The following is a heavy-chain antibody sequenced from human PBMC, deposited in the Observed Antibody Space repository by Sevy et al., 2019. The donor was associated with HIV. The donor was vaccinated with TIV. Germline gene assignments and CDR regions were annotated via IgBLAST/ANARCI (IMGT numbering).Heavy chain of an antibody. Sequence: GGSLRLSCTVSGFIFSRYSMNWVRQAPGKGLEWISYTSSNSGAIYYPDSVKGRFTVSRDNANNALFLQMSSLKDDDTAVYYCARGPDCGGDCDVGFYYPLDVWGQGTTVTVSS. D-gene: IGHD2-21*02. V-gene: IGHV3-48*02. CDR3: ARGPDCGGDCDVGFYYPLDV. J-gene: IGHJ6*02. CDR2: TSSNSGAI. CDR1: GFIFSRYS.